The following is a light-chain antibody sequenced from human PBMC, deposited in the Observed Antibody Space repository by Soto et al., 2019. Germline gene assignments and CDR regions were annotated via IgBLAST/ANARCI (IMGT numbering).Light chain of an antibody. Sequence: SVLTKPRSVSAAPRQLVTISCTGTRSDVGGYNYVSWYQHHPGKAPKLMIYGVSARPSGVPDRLSGSKSGNTASLTISGLQTENEADYYCCSYAGTPYVVGTGTTVTV. V-gene: IGLV2-11*01. CDR2: GVS. CDR3: CSYAGTPYV. J-gene: IGLJ1*01. CDR1: RSDVGGYNY.